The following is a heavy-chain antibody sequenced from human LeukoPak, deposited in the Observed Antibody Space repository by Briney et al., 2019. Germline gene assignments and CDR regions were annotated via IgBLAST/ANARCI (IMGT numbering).Heavy chain of an antibody. CDR3: AREYHSGWYYFDY. Sequence: PGGSLRLSCSASGFTFSSYPMHWVRQAPGKGLEYVSSISGGGTTDYADSVRGRFTISRDNSKNTLYLQMSSLSPEDTAVYYCAREYHSGWYYFDYWGQGTLVIVSS. V-gene: IGHV3-64D*06. D-gene: IGHD6-19*01. J-gene: IGHJ4*02. CDR1: GFTFSSYP. CDR2: ISGGGTT.